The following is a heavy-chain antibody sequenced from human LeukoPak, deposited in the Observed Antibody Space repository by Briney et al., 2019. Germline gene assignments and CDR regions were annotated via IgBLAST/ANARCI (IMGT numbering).Heavy chain of an antibody. CDR1: GFTFSSYG. V-gene: IGHV3-48*01. D-gene: IGHD3-3*01. J-gene: IGHJ4*02. CDR2: ISSSSSTI. CDR3: ARDRGGAYDFWSGYYTGYFDY. Sequence: GGSLRLSCAASGFTFSSYGMTWVRQAPGKGLEWVSYISSSSSTIYYADSVKGRFTISRDNAKNSLYLQMNSLRAEDTAVFYCARDRGGAYDFWSGYYTGYFDYWGQGTLVTVSS.